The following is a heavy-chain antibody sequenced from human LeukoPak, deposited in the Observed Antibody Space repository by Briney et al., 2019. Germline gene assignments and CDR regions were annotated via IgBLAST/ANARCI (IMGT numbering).Heavy chain of an antibody. CDR1: GGTFSSYA. V-gene: IGHV1-69*01. J-gene: IGHJ5*02. CDR3: AREGYCSGGSCYSDRPNWFDP. Sequence: SVKVSCKASGGTFSSYAISWVRQAPGQGLEWMGGIISIFGTANYAQKFQGRVTITADESTCTAYMQLSSLRSEDTAVYHCAREGYCSGGSCYSDRPNWFDPWGQGTLVTVSS. CDR2: IISIFGTA. D-gene: IGHD2-15*01.